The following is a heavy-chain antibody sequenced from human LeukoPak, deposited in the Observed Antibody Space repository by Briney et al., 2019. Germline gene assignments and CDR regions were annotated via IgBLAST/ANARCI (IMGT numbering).Heavy chain of an antibody. V-gene: IGHV3-21*01. CDR3: AGPMTTVTTRDY. CDR1: GFTFSSYS. J-gene: IGHJ4*02. D-gene: IGHD4-17*01. Sequence: GGSLRLSCAASGFTFSSYSMNSGRQAPVKGLEWVSSISSSSSYIYYADSVKGRFTISRDNAKNSLYLQMNSLRAEDTAVYYCAGPMTTVTTRDYWGQGTLVTVSS. CDR2: ISSSSSYI.